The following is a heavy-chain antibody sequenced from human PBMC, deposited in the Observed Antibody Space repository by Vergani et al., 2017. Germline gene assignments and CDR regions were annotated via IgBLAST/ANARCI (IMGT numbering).Heavy chain of an antibody. D-gene: IGHD3-3*01. CDR2: MNPNSGNT. Sequence: QVQLVQSGAEVKKPGASVKVSCKASGYTFTSYDINWVRQATGQGLEWMGWMNPNSGNTGYAQKFQGRVTMTRNTSISTAYMELSSLRSEDTAVYYCARGLRITIFGVVITFDAFDIWGQGTMVTVSA. V-gene: IGHV1-8*01. CDR1: GYTFTSYD. CDR3: ARGLRITIFGVVITFDAFDI. J-gene: IGHJ3*02.